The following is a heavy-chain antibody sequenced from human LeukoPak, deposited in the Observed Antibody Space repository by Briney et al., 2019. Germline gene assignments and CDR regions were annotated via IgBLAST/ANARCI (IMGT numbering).Heavy chain of an antibody. CDR3: ANSDEDYEYFDL. J-gene: IGHJ2*01. CDR2: ISGSGGTT. Sequence: GGSLRLSCAASGFTFSSYAMSWVRQAPGKGLEWVSGISGSGGTTYYADSVKGRFTISKDKSKNTLYLQMNSLRAEDTAVYYCANSDEDYEYFDLWGRGTLVTVSS. CDR1: GFTFSSYA. V-gene: IGHV3-23*01. D-gene: IGHD4-17*01.